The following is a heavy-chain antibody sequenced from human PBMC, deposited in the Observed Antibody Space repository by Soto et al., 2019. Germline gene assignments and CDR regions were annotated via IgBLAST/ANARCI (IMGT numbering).Heavy chain of an antibody. CDR2: MSNTGRTI. D-gene: IGHD3-3*02. J-gene: IGHJ6*02. CDR1: GFTFSTYN. Sequence: PGGSLRLSCEGSGFTFSTYNMDWVRQAPGKGLEWVSYMSNTGRTIFYADSVRGRFTISRDNAKNALFLQMNSLRDEDTAVYYCARDSNRGYDMDVWGQGTTVTVSS. V-gene: IGHV3-48*02. CDR3: ARDSNRGYDMDV.